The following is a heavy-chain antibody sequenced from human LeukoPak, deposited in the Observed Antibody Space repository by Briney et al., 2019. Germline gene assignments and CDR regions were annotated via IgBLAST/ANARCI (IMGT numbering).Heavy chain of an antibody. V-gene: IGHV3-23*01. D-gene: IGHD6-19*01. CDR1: GFTFSSFA. Sequence: PGGSLRLSCAASGFTFSSFAMSWVRQAPGKGLEWVSGISGSGSTTYHSDSVKGRFTISRDNSMNTLYLQMNSLRADDTAVYYCGRPTKYWLVRGDGVDVWGQGTTVTVSS. J-gene: IGHJ6*02. CDR3: GRPTKYWLVRGDGVDV. CDR2: ISGSGSTT.